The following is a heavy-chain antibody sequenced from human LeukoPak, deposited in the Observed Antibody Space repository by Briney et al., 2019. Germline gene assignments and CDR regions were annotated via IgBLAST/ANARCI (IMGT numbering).Heavy chain of an antibody. D-gene: IGHD6-19*01. CDR1: GFTFSNYA. J-gene: IGHJ4*02. CDR2: ISGSSGST. CDR3: ARASVAGWYYFDY. V-gene: IGHV3-23*01. Sequence: GGSLRLSCAASGFTFSNYAMSWVRQAPGKGLEWVSGISGSSGSTYNADSVKGRFTISRDNSKNTLYLRVNSLRAEDTAVYYCARASVAGWYYFDYWGQGTLGTVSS.